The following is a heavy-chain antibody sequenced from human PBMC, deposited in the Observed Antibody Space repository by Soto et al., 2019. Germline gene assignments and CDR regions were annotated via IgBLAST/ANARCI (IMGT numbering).Heavy chain of an antibody. J-gene: IGHJ4*02. D-gene: IGHD5-18*01. V-gene: IGHV3-11*01. Sequence: QVQLVESGGGLVKPGGSLRLSCAASGFTFSDYYMSWIRQAPGKGLEWVSYISSSGSTIYYADSVKGRFTISRDNAKNSLYLQRNSLRAEDTAVYYCATDRRQLWLPAPFDYWGQGALVTVSS. CDR1: GFTFSDYY. CDR3: ATDRRQLWLPAPFDY. CDR2: ISSSGSTI.